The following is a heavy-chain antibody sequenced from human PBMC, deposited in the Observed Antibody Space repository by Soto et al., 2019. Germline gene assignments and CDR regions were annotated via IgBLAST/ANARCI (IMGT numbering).Heavy chain of an antibody. J-gene: IGHJ6*02. CDR3: AKDLQSYGDYDYYCYGMDV. CDR1: GFTFSTYG. V-gene: IGHV3-30*18. CDR2: ISYDGTNK. D-gene: IGHD4-17*01. Sequence: QVQLVESGGGEVQPGRSLTISCAASGFTFSTYGMHGVRQTPGKGLEWVAVISYDGTNKFYSDSVKGRFTISRDNFKNTLTLQMNSLRADDTAVYSCAKDLQSYGDYDYYCYGMDVWGLGTRVTVSS.